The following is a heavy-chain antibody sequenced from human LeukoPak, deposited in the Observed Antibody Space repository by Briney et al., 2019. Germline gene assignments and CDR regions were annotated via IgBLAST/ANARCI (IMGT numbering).Heavy chain of an antibody. CDR3: ARVSQQLGYFQH. J-gene: IGHJ1*01. V-gene: IGHV3-30-3*01. D-gene: IGHD6-13*01. CDR2: ISYDGSNK. CDR1: GFTFSSYA. Sequence: PGGSLRLSCAASGFTFSSYAMHWVRQAPGKGLEWVAAISYDGSNKYYADSVKGRFTISRDNSKNTLYLQMNSLRAEDTAVYYCARVSQQLGYFQHWGQGTLVTVSS.